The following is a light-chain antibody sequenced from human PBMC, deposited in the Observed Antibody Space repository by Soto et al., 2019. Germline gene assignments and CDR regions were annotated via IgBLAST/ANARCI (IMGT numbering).Light chain of an antibody. J-gene: IGKJ4*01. CDR3: QQYNSYPLT. Sequence: DIQMTQSPSTLSASIGDRVTITCRASQSFSSWLAWYQQKPGKAPKLLIYKASSLESGVPSRFSGSGSGTEFTLTISSLQPDDFASYYCQQYNSYPLTFGGGTKVEIK. CDR1: QSFSSW. V-gene: IGKV1-5*03. CDR2: KAS.